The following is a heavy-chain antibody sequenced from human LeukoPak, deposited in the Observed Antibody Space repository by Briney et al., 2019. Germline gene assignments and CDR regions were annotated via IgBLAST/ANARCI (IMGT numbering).Heavy chain of an antibody. J-gene: IGHJ5*02. CDR3: SRALYYYGSGGSWFDP. CDR2: ISSDGSST. Sequence: GGSLRLSCAASGFTFTSYAMSWVRQAPGKGLVWVSSISSDGSSTNYADSVKGRFTISRDNAKNTLYLHMNSLTAEDTAVYYCSRALYYYGSGGSWFDPWGQGTLVTVSS. V-gene: IGHV3-74*01. D-gene: IGHD3-10*01. CDR1: GFTFTSYA.